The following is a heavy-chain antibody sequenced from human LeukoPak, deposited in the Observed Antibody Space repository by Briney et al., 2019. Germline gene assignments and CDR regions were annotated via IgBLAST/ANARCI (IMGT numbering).Heavy chain of an antibody. CDR2: INPNSGDT. CDR3: ARLAGYSSGGTGHFDY. CDR1: GYTFTGYI. Sequence: ASVKVSCKASGYTFTGYIMHWVRQAPGQGLEWMGWINPNSGDTKYTQKFQGRVTLTRDTSISTAYMELNRLRSDDTAVYYCARLAGYSSGGTGHFDYWGQGTLVTVSS. J-gene: IGHJ4*02. V-gene: IGHV1-2*02. D-gene: IGHD6-19*01.